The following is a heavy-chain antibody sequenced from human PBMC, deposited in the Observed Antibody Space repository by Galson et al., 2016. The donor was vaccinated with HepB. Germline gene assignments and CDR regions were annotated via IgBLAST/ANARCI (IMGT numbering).Heavy chain of an antibody. D-gene: IGHD1-1*01. Sequence: SVKVSCKASGYTFTDYYMHWVRQAPGQGLEWMGWINPNPGRTKYAQKFQGRVTMTRDSSISTAYMEQNRLTSDDTAIYYCARAQSNWNAHWGPGTLVTVSS. J-gene: IGHJ1*01. CDR1: GYTFTDYY. CDR3: ARAQSNWNAH. V-gene: IGHV1-2*02. CDR2: INPNPGRT.